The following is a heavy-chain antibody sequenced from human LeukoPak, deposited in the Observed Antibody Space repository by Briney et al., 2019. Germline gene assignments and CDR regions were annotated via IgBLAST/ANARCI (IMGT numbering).Heavy chain of an antibody. J-gene: IGHJ4*02. Sequence: QPGRSLRLSCAASGFTFSSYAMHWVRQAPGKGLEWVAVISYDGSNKYYADSVKGRFTISRDNSKNTLYLQMNSLRAEDTAVYYCARSPVVVAATNRPFDYWGQGSLVTVSS. V-gene: IGHV3-30-3*01. CDR1: GFTFSSYA. CDR2: ISYDGSNK. CDR3: ARSPVVVAATNRPFDY. D-gene: IGHD2-15*01.